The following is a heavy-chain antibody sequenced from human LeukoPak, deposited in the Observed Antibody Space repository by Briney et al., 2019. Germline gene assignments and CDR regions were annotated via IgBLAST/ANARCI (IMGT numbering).Heavy chain of an antibody. CDR1: GGSLSGYY. J-gene: IGHJ4*02. V-gene: IGHV4-34*01. D-gene: IGHD6-13*01. CDR2: INHSGST. Sequence: SETLSLTCAVYGGSLSGYYWSWIRQPPGKGLEWIGEINHSGSTNYNPSLKSRVTISVDTSKNQFSLKLSSVTAADTAVYYCARGLRIAVDYWGQGTLVTVSS. CDR3: ARGLRIAVDY.